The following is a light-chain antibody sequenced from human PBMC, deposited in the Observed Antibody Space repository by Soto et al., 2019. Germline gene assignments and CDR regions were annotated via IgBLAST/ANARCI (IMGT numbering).Light chain of an antibody. J-gene: IGLJ1*01. V-gene: IGLV2-8*01. CDR2: EVS. CDR3: SSYAGRDNYV. Sequence: QSALTQPPSASGSPGQSVTISCTGTSSDVGGYNSVSWYQHLPGKAPKLMIYEVSKRPSGVPDRFSGSKSANTASLTVSRLQAEDEADYYCSSYAGRDNYVFGTGTKLTVL. CDR1: SSDVGGYNS.